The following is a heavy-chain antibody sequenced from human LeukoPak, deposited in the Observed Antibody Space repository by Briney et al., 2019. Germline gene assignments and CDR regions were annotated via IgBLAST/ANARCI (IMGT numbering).Heavy chain of an antibody. D-gene: IGHD2-2*01. CDR1: GGSISSNNW. Sequence: SGTLSLTCAVSGGSISSNNWWHWVRQPPGKGLEWIGEIYHSGRTNYNPSLKSRVTISVDKSKNQFSLKLSSVTAADTAVYYCAREADGAMGPNFDYWGQGTLVTVPS. V-gene: IGHV4-4*02. J-gene: IGHJ4*02. CDR2: IYHSGRT. CDR3: AREADGAMGPNFDY.